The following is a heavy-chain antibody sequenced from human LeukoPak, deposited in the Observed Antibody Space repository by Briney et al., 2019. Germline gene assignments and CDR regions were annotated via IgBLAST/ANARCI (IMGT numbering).Heavy chain of an antibody. CDR1: GGSISGYY. Sequence: PSETLSLTCTVSGGSISGYYWSWIRQSPGKGLEWIGYIYYSGSTNYNPSLKSRVTMSVDTSKNQFSLKLSSVTAADTAVYYCARIRHDYGDYVDYWGQGTLVTVSS. J-gene: IGHJ4*02. CDR3: ARIRHDYGDYVDY. CDR2: IYYSGST. V-gene: IGHV4-59*01. D-gene: IGHD4-17*01.